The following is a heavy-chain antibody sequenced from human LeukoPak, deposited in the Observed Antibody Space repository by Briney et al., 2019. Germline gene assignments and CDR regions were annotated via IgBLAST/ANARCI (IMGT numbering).Heavy chain of an antibody. CDR2: ISGSGSST. J-gene: IGHJ4*02. V-gene: IGHV3-23*01. CDR3: AKGREAYSGSYTPFDS. Sequence: GGSLRLSCAASGFTLGTYAMGWVRQAPGKGLECVSTISGSGSSTYYADSVKGRFTISRDSSKNTLYLQMNSLRAEDTAVYYCAKGREAYSGSYTPFDSWGQGTLVTVSS. CDR1: GFTLGTYA. D-gene: IGHD1-26*01.